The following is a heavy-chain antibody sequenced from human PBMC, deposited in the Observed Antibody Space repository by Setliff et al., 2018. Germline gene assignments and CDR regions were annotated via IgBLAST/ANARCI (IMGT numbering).Heavy chain of an antibody. Sequence: ASVTVSCQASGYTFPSYGFGWVRQAPGQGLEWMGWISGYNGNTNYAQRVQGRVTMTTDTSTGTIYMELRSLRADDTAVYYCSRFGLYYEAVYGGGDYYYYGMDVWGQGTTVTVSS. J-gene: IGHJ6*02. CDR1: GYTFPSYG. D-gene: IGHD3-16*01. CDR2: ISGYNGNT. V-gene: IGHV1-18*01. CDR3: SRFGLYYEAVYGGGDYYYYGMDV.